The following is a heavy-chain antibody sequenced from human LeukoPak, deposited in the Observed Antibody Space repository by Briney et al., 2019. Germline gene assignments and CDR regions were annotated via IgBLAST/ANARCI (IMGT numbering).Heavy chain of an antibody. CDR3: ARTYYYDSSGYLGLFY. J-gene: IGHJ4*02. Sequence: SVKVSCKASGGTFSSYAISWVRQAPVQGLEWMGGIIPIFGTANYAQKFQGRVTITTDGSTSTAYMELSSLRSEDTAVYYCARTYYYDSSGYLGLFYWGQGTLVTVSS. D-gene: IGHD3-22*01. CDR2: IIPIFGTA. V-gene: IGHV1-69*05. CDR1: GGTFSSYA.